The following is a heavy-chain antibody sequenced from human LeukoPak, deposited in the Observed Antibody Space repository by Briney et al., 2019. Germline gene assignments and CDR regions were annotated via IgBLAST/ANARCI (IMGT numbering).Heavy chain of an antibody. V-gene: IGHV3-74*01. CDR3: AKDSLNWFGESIS. Sequence: GGSLRLSCGGSGFTLSSYWMHWVRQGPGKGLVWVSRIYSDGSRTDYADSVKGRFTISGDNAKNTLYLQMNSLRAEDTAVYYCAKDSLNWFGESISWGQGTLVTVSS. CDR1: GFTLSSYW. J-gene: IGHJ5*02. D-gene: IGHD3-10*01. CDR2: IYSDGSRT.